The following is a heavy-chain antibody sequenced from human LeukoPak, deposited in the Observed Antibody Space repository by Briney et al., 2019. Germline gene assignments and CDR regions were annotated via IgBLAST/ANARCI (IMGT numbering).Heavy chain of an antibody. V-gene: IGHV3-66*01. Sequence: GGSLRLSCAASGFTFSSYSFSWVRQAPGKGLDWVSVIYISGSTFYADSVKGRFTISRDNSKNTLSLQMNSLRAEDTAVYYCARKTFNPYYFDYWGQGTLVTVSS. CDR1: GFTFSSYS. CDR3: ARKTFNPYYFDY. D-gene: IGHD2/OR15-2a*01. CDR2: IYISGST. J-gene: IGHJ4*02.